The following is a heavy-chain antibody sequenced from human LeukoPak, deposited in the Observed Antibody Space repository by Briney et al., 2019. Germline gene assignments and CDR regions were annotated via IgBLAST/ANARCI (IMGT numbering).Heavy chain of an antibody. J-gene: IGHJ1*01. Sequence: SETLSLTCTVSGGSISSSSYYWSWIRQPAGKGLEWIGRIYTSGSTNYNPSLKSRVTISVDTSKNQFSLKLSSVTAADTAVYYCARDDNYYDSSSYFQHWGQGTLVTVSS. D-gene: IGHD3-22*01. V-gene: IGHV4-61*02. CDR2: IYTSGST. CDR3: ARDDNYYDSSSYFQH. CDR1: GGSISSSSYY.